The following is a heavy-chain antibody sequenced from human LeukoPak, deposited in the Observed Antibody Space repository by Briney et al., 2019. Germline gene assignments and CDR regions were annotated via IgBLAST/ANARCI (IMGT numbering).Heavy chain of an antibody. J-gene: IGHJ3*02. V-gene: IGHV3-7*01. D-gene: IGHD6-13*01. CDR3: ARVLSSSWFDALDI. CDR1: GFTFSSYW. Sequence: GGSLRLSCAASGFTFSSYWMSWVRQAPGKGLEWVANIKQDGSEKYYVDSVKGRFTISRDNAKNSLYLQMNSLRAEDTAVYYCARVLSSSWFDALDIWGQGTMVTVSS. CDR2: IKQDGSEK.